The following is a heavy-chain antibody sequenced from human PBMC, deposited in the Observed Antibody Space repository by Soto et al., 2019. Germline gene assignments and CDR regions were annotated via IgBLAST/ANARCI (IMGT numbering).Heavy chain of an antibody. CDR1: GFTFSSYG. V-gene: IGHV3-33*01. CDR3: AREGMVYANSHRGYYYYGMDV. Sequence: GSLRLSCAASGFTFSSYGMHWVRQAPGKGLEWVAVIWYDGSNKYYADSVKGRFTISRDNSKNTLYLQMNSLRAEDTAVYYCAREGMVYANSHRGYYYYGMDVWGQGTTVTVSS. CDR2: IWYDGSNK. D-gene: IGHD2-8*01. J-gene: IGHJ6*02.